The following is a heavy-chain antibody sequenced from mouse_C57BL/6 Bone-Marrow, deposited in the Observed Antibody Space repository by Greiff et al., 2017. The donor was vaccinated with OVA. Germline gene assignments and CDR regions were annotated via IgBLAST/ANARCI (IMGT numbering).Heavy chain of an antibody. V-gene: IGHV3-6*01. CDR1: GYSITSGYY. D-gene: IGHD3-2*02. J-gene: IGHJ2*01. Sequence: EVKLMESGPGLVKPSQSLSLTCSVTGYSITSGYYWNWIRQFPGNKLEWMGYISYDGSNNYNPSLKNRISITRDTSKNQFFLKLNSVTTEDTATYYCARGQLRFPFDYWGQGTTLTVSS. CDR2: ISYDGSN. CDR3: ARGQLRFPFDY.